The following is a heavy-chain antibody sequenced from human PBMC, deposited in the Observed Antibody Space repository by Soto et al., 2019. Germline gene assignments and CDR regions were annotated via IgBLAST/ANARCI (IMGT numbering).Heavy chain of an antibody. CDR3: ARDTAARPTNDAFDI. V-gene: IGHV1-8*01. Sequence: ASVKVSCKASGYTFTSYDINWVRQATGQGLEWMGWMNPNSGNTGYAQKFQGRVTITTNKSTSTAYMELSSLRSEDTAVYYCARDTAARPTNDAFDIWGQGTMVTVSS. CDR2: MNPNSGNT. D-gene: IGHD6-6*01. CDR1: GYTFTSYD. J-gene: IGHJ3*02.